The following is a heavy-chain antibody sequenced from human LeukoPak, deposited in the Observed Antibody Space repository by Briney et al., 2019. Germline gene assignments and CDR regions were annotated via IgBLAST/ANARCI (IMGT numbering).Heavy chain of an antibody. J-gene: IGHJ4*02. CDR2: ISGTGDST. CDR3: AKHDSSAYYFDY. D-gene: IGHD3-22*01. CDR1: GFTFSNNW. V-gene: IGHV3-23*01. Sequence: PGGSLRLSCAASGFTFSNNWMSWVRQAPGKGLEWVSAISGTGDSTYHADSVKGRFTISRDKSKTTLYLQMNSLRAEDTAVYYCAKHDSSAYYFDYWGQGTLVTVSS.